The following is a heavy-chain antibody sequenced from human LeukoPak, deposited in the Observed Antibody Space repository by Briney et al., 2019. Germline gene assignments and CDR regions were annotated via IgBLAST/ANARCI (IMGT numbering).Heavy chain of an antibody. J-gene: IGHJ4*02. D-gene: IGHD3-3*01. Sequence: GGSLRLSCAASGFTFSSYAMSWARQAPGKGLEWVSAISGSGGSTYYADSVKGRFTISRDNSKNTLYLQMNSLRAEDTAVYYCAKAEGITIFGVPPPDYWGQGTLVTVSS. CDR1: GFTFSSYA. CDR2: ISGSGGST. V-gene: IGHV3-23*01. CDR3: AKAEGITIFGVPPPDY.